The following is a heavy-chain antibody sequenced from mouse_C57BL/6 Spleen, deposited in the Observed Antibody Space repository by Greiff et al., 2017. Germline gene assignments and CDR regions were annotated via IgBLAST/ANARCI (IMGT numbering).Heavy chain of an antibody. CDR1: GFSLTSYG. D-gene: IGHD2-4*01. V-gene: IGHV2-5*01. CDR2: IWRGGST. J-gene: IGHJ1*03. CDR3: ATLDYDDWYFDV. Sequence: VKLQESGPGLVQPSQSLSITCTVSGFSLTSYGVHWVRQSPGKGLEWLGVIWRGGSTDYNAAFMSRLSITKDNSKSQVFFKMNSLQADDTAIYYCATLDYDDWYFDVWGTGTTVTVSS.